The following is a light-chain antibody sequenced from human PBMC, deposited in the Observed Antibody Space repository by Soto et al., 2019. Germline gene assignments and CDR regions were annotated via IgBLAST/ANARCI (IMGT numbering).Light chain of an antibody. CDR2: DAN. V-gene: IGLV1-51*01. Sequence: QSVLTQPPSVSAARGHKVTISCSGSSSNIGNNYVSWYQQLPGTAPKLLIYDANKRPPGIPDRFSGSRSGTSATLGITGLQIGDEADYYCGTWDSSLSVHMVFGGGTKVTVL. CDR1: SSNIGNNY. CDR3: GTWDSSLSVHMV. J-gene: IGLJ2*01.